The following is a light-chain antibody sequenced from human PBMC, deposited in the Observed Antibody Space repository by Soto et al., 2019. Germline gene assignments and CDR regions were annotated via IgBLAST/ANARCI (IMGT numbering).Light chain of an antibody. J-gene: IGKJ1*01. CDR2: AAS. CDR3: QKYIGALWT. V-gene: IGKV1-27*01. CDR1: QGISNY. Sequence: DIPLTQSPSSLSASVGDRVTITCRASQGISNYVAWYQQKPGKVPKLLIYAASALQLGVPSRFSGSGSGTDFTLTISSLQPEDVATYYCQKYIGALWTFGQGTKVEIK.